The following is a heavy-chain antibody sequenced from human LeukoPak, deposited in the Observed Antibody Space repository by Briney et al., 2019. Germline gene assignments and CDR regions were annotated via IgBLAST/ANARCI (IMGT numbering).Heavy chain of an antibody. CDR3: VRHNYGYDY. V-gene: IGHV3-74*01. Sequence: GGSLRLSCAASGFTFNTYWMHWVRQAPGEGPVWVAHILNDGGSTSYADSVKGRFIISRDNAKNTLSLQMDSLRAEDTAVYYCVRHNYGYDYWGQGTPVTVSS. CDR2: ILNDGGST. J-gene: IGHJ4*02. D-gene: IGHD5-18*01. CDR1: GFTFNTYW.